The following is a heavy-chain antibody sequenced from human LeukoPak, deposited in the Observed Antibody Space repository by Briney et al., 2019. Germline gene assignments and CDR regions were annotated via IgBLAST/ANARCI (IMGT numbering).Heavy chain of an antibody. CDR3: AITGGDDFWSGYYGAGS. V-gene: IGHV4-39*01. Sequence: SETLSLTCTVSGGSISSSSYYWGWIRQPPGKGLEWIGSIYYSGSTYYNPSLKSRVTISVDTSKNQFSLKLSSVTAADTAVYYCAITGGDDFWSGYYGAGSWGQGTLVTVSS. CDR1: GGSISSSSYY. J-gene: IGHJ5*02. CDR2: IYYSGST. D-gene: IGHD3-3*01.